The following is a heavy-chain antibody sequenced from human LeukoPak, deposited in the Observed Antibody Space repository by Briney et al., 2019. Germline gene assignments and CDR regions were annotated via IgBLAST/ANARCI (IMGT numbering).Heavy chain of an antibody. D-gene: IGHD2-2*01. V-gene: IGHV3-23*01. J-gene: IGHJ4*02. Sequence: GGSLRLSCAASGFTFSSYAMSWVRQAPGKGLEWVSAISGSGETFYADSVKGRFTLSRDDSRNTVYLQLNNLRVDDTAIYYCAKANWVSNADAVWWGQGTQVTVSS. CDR2: ISGSGET. CDR3: AKANWVSNADAVW. CDR1: GFTFSSYA.